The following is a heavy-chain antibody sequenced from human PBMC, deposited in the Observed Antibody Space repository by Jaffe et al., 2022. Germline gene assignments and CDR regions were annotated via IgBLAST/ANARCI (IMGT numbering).Heavy chain of an antibody. CDR3: ARQTPRIVVVPAALSGAFDI. J-gene: IGHJ3*02. CDR1: GGSISSSSYY. CDR2: IYYSGST. Sequence: QLQLQESGPGLVKPSETLSLTCTVSGGSISSSSYYWGWIRQPPGKGLEWIGSIYYSGSTYYNPSLKSRVTISVDTSKNQFSLKLSSVTAADTAVYYCARQTPRIVVVPAALSGAFDIWGQGTMVTVSS. D-gene: IGHD2-2*01. V-gene: IGHV4-39*01.